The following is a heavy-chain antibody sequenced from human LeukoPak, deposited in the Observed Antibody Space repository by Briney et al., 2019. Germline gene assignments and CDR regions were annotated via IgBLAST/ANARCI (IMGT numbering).Heavy chain of an antibody. CDR1: GFTFSSYA. J-gene: IGHJ4*02. V-gene: IGHV3-23*01. CDR3: ASDYCTNGVCYPH. Sequence: PGGSLRLSCAASGFTFSSYAMSWVRQAPGKGLEWVSAISGSGGSTYYADSVKGRFTISRDISKNTLYLQMNSLRAEDTAVYYCASDYCTNGVCYPHWGQGTLVTVSS. CDR2: ISGSGGST. D-gene: IGHD2-8*01.